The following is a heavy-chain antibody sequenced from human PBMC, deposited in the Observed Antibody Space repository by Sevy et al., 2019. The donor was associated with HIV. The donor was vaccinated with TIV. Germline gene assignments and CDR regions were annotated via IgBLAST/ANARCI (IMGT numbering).Heavy chain of an antibody. CDR2: ISYDGSNK. CDR3: AKDQGESSGYYPLGAFDI. CDR1: GFTFSSYG. J-gene: IGHJ3*02. D-gene: IGHD3-22*01. Sequence: GGSLRLSCAASGFTFSSYGMHWVRQAPGKGLEWVAVISYDGSNKYYADSVKGRFTISRDNSKNTLYLQMDSLRAEDTALYYCAKDQGESSGYYPLGAFDIWGQGTVVTVSS. V-gene: IGHV3-30*18.